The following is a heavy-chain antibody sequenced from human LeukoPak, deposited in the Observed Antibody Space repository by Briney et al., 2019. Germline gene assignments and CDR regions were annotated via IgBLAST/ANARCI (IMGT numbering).Heavy chain of an antibody. CDR1: GGSISSSSGDC. J-gene: IGHJ4*02. Sequence: SETLSLTCAVSGGSISSSSGDCWTWVRQPPGKGLEWIGEIYHSGSTNYNPSLKSRVTMLLDKSKNQFSLKLSSVTAADTAVYYCARNGGNSDFDYWGQGTLVTVSS. V-gene: IGHV4-4*02. CDR2: IYHSGST. D-gene: IGHD4-23*01. CDR3: ARNGGNSDFDY.